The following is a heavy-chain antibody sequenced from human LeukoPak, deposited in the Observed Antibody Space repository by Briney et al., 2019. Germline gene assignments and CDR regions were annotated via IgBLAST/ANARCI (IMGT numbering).Heavy chain of an antibody. D-gene: IGHD3-16*01. V-gene: IGHV4-61*02. Sequence: SQTLSLTCTVFGGSINSGSYYWSWIRQPAGKGLEWIGRIYTSGSTNYNPSLKSRVTISVDTSKNQFSLRLSSVTAADTAVYYCARVGGSRRDYWGQGTLVTVSS. J-gene: IGHJ4*02. CDR2: IYTSGST. CDR1: GGSINSGSYY. CDR3: ARVGGSRRDY.